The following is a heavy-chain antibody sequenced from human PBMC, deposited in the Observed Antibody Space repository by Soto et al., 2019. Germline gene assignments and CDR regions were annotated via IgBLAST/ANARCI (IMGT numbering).Heavy chain of an antibody. J-gene: IGHJ3*02. CDR2: ISYDGSKK. V-gene: IGHV3-30*18. CDR3: AKDRLPYCSGGSCYSAADAFDI. D-gene: IGHD2-15*01. CDR1: GFTFSSYG. Sequence: QVQLVESGGGVVQPGRSLRLSCAASGFTFSSYGMHWVRQAPGKGLEWVAVISYDGSKKYYADSVKGRFTISRDNSKNTLYLQMNSLRAEDTAVYYCAKDRLPYCSGGSCYSAADAFDIWGQGTMVTVSS.